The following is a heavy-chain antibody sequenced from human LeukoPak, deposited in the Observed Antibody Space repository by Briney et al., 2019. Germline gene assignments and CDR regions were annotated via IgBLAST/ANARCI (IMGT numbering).Heavy chain of an antibody. CDR1: GGSISSGGYY. Sequence: SETLSLTCTVSGGSISSGGYYWSWIRQHPGKGLEWIGYIYYSGSTYYNPSLKSRVTISVDTSKNQFSLKLSSVTAGGTAVYYCARVMRHGEITFGGVIDLPWGQGTLVTVSS. CDR3: ARVMRHGEITFGGVIDLP. CDR2: IYYSGST. D-gene: IGHD3-16*02. J-gene: IGHJ5*02. V-gene: IGHV4-31*03.